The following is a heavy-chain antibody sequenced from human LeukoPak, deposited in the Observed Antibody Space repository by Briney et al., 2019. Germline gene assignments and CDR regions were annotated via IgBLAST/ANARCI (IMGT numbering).Heavy chain of an antibody. D-gene: IGHD1-7*01. CDR2: MYYRGKT. CDR1: GGSISTITYY. J-gene: IGHJ4*02. V-gene: IGHV4-39*07. Sequence: SETLSLTCTVPGGSISTITYYWGWIRQPPGKGLEWVGHMYYRGKTFYNPSLTSQLPITVDTSKNQFSLKLRSVTAADTAVYYCARLYGNYQNYFDYWGQGTLVTVSS. CDR3: ARLYGNYQNYFDY.